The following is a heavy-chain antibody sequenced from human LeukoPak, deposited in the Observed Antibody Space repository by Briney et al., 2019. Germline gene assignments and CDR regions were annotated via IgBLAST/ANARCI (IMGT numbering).Heavy chain of an antibody. V-gene: IGHV1-69*01. CDR3: ARSTTVTPYYFDY. CDR1: GGTFSSYA. Sequence: EASVKVSCKASGGTFSSYAISWVRQAPGQGLEWMGGIIPIFGTANYAQKFQGRVTITADESTSTAYMELSSLRSEVTAVYYCARSTTVTPYYFDYWGQGTLVTVSS. D-gene: IGHD4-17*01. CDR2: IIPIFGTA. J-gene: IGHJ4*02.